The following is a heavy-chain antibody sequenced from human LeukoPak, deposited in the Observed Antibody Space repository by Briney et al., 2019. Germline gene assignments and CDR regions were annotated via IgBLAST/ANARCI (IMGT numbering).Heavy chain of an antibody. J-gene: IGHJ4*02. CDR3: AASAAFGRVIAPYFRY. CDR2: IYYSGST. CDR1: GGSISSSSYY. V-gene: IGHV4-39*01. D-gene: IGHD3-16*02. Sequence: SETLSLTCTVSGGSISSSSYYWGWIRQPPGKGLEWIGSIYYSGSTYYNPSLKSRVTISVDTSKNQFSLKLSSVTAADTAVYYCAASAAFGRVIAPYFRYWGQGTLVTVSS.